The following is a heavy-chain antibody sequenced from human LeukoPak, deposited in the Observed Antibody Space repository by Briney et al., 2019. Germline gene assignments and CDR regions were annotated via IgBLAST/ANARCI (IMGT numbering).Heavy chain of an antibody. CDR3: AREAGGDGYNRAFDI. J-gene: IGHJ3*02. Sequence: GGSLRLSCAASGFTFSSRAMTWVRQAPGKGLQWVSTINTSGDDTFYADSVKGRFTISRDNSKNTLFLQMNSLRAGDTAVYYCAREAGGDGYNRAFDIWGQGTMVTVSS. V-gene: IGHV3-23*01. D-gene: IGHD5-24*01. CDR2: INTSGDDT. CDR1: GFTFSSRA.